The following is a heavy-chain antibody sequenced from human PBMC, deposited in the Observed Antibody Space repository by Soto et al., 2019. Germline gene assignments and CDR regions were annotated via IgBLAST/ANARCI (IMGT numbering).Heavy chain of an antibody. CDR1: GYTFTSFA. CDR2: INAGNGNI. Sequence: GASVKVSCKASGYTFTSFAIHWVRQAPGQGLEWMGWINAGNGNIKHSQKFQHRVTITRDTSASTAYMELSSLRFEDTAVYYCARDGAVAADSNFDYWGQGTLVTVSS. V-gene: IGHV1-3*01. J-gene: IGHJ4*02. D-gene: IGHD6-19*01. CDR3: ARDGAVAADSNFDY.